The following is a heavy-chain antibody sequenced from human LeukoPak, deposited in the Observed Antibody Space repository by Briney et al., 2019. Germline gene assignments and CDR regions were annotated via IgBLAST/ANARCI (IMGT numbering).Heavy chain of an antibody. CDR3: ARYDVWGSYRAFDY. CDR2: IYYSGST. D-gene: IGHD3-16*02. Sequence: SETLSLTCTVSGGSISSSSYYWGWIRQPPGKGLEWIGSIYYSGSTYYNPSLKSRVTISVDTSKNQFSLKLSSVTAAETAVYPCARYDVWGSYRAFDYWGQGTLVTVSS. V-gene: IGHV4-39*07. CDR1: GGSISSSSYY. J-gene: IGHJ4*02.